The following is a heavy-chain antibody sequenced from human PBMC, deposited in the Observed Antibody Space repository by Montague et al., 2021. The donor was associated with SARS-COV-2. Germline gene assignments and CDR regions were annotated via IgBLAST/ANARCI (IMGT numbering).Heavy chain of an antibody. V-gene: IGHV4-59*08. CDR2: VYYRGNT. D-gene: IGHD3-16*01. CDR1: GGSISSDY. Sequence: SETLSLTCTVSGGSISSDYWTWTRQPPGKGLEWIGFVYYRGNTYXNPSLRGRVTISVDTSSNHFSLTLSSVTAADTAIYYCARHYDHSSRVDSWGQGTLVTVSS. CDR3: ARHYDHSSRVDS. J-gene: IGHJ4*02.